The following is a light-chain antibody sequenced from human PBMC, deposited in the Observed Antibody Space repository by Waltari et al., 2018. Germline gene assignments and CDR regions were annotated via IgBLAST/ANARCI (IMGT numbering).Light chain of an antibody. CDR3: QKYESLPAT. CDR1: PSVGKY. CDR2: ETY. J-gene: IGKJ1*01. Sequence: EIVLTQSQGTLSLSPGERATISCRASPSVGKYLAWYQQRPGQSPRLLIYETYRRATGTPDRFTGSGSGTDFSLTISRLEPEDFAVYYCQKYESLPATFGQGTTVEIK. V-gene: IGKV3-20*01.